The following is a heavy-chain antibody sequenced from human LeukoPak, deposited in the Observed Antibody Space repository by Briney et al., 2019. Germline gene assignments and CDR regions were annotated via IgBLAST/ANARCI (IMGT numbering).Heavy chain of an antibody. CDR2: IHYSGRT. CDR1: GDSISRHF. D-gene: IGHD3-22*01. CDR3: ARLLDNDSSGDPDTFDM. Sequence: PSETLSLTCSVSGDSISRHFWSWIRQPPGKGLEWIAFIHYSGRTKYNPSLQSRVTISVDTSENEFSLRPTSVTAADTAVYYCARLLDNDSSGDPDTFDMWGQGTVVTVSS. J-gene: IGHJ3*02. V-gene: IGHV4-59*11.